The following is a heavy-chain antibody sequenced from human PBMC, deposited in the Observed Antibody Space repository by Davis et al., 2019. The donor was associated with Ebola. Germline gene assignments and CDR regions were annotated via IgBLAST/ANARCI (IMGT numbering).Heavy chain of an antibody. V-gene: IGHV3-30*02. J-gene: IGHJ2*01. D-gene: IGHD4/OR15-4a*01. CDR1: GFTFSNYA. Sequence: PGGSLRLSCVASGFTFSNYAMNWVRQAPGKGLEWVAFIRHDGSSKDYADSVKGRFTISRDNSNNMVYLQMNSLRGEDTAVYYCAKDKTMATAYWYFDLWGRGTLVTVSS. CDR2: IRHDGSSK. CDR3: AKDKTMATAYWYFDL.